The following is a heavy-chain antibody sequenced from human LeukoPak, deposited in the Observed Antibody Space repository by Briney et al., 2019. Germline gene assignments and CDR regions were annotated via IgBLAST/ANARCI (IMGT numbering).Heavy chain of an antibody. CDR3: ARSVRDGYIDY. D-gene: IGHD5-24*01. CDR1: GYTFTTYD. V-gene: IGHV1-8*01. Sequence: GASAKVSCKASGYTFTTYDINWVRQATGQGLEWMGWMNPNSGNTGYAQKFQGRVTMTRSTSISTAYMELSSLRFEDTAVYYCARSVRDGYIDYWGQGTLVTVSS. CDR2: MNPNSGNT. J-gene: IGHJ4*02.